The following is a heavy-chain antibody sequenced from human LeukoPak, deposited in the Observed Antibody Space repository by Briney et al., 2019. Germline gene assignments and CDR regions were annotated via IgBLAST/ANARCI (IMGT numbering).Heavy chain of an antibody. CDR3: ARIYSSSWFLNWFDP. V-gene: IGHV4-34*01. J-gene: IGHJ5*02. CDR1: GGSFSGFY. D-gene: IGHD6-13*01. Sequence: SETLSLTCAVYGGSFSGFYWSWIRQPPGKGLEWIGEINHSGSTNYNPSLKSRVTISVDTSKNQFSLKLNSVTAADTAVYYCARIYSSSWFLNWFDPWGQGTLVTVSS. CDR2: INHSGST.